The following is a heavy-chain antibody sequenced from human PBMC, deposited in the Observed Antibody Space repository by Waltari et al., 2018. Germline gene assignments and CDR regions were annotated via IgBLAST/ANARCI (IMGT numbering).Heavy chain of an antibody. J-gene: IGHJ3*02. Sequence: EVQLVESGGGLVQPGGSLRLSCAASGFTFSSYAMRWVRQAPGKGRGWVSAISGSCGSTYYADSVKGRFTISRDNSKNTLYLQMNSLRAEDTAVYYCAKGEPYYYDSSGYYGDAFDIWGQGTMVTVSS. CDR2: ISGSCGST. CDR1: GFTFSSYA. D-gene: IGHD3-22*01. V-gene: IGHV3-23*04. CDR3: AKGEPYYYDSSGYYGDAFDI.